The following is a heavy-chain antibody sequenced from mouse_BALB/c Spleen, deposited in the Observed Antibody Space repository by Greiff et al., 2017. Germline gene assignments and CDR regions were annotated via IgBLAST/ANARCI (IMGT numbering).Heavy chain of an antibody. D-gene: IGHD2-3*01. Sequence: VQLQQSGAELVKPGASVKLSCTASGFNIQDTYMHWVKQRPEQGLEWIGRIDPANGNTKYDPKFQGKATITADTSSNTAYLQLSSLTSEDTAVYFCARSGGGYYSYYYAMDDWGQGTSVTVSS. CDR3: ARSGGGYYSYYYAMDD. CDR2: IDPANGNT. J-gene: IGHJ4*01. CDR1: GFNIQDTY. V-gene: IGHV14-3*02.